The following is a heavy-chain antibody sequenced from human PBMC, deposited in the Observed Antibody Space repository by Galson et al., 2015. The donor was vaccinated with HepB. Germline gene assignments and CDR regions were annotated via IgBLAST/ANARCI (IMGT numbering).Heavy chain of an antibody. CDR3: ASWDQWELRIDY. CDR2: ISAYNGNT. CDR1: GYTFTSYA. V-gene: IGHV1-18*01. Sequence: SVKVSCKASGYTFTSYAISWVRQAPGQGLEWMGWISAYNGNTNYAQKLQGRVTMTTDTSTSTAYMELRSLRSDDTAVYYCASWDQWELRIDYWGQGSLVTVSS. D-gene: IGHD1-26*01. J-gene: IGHJ4*02.